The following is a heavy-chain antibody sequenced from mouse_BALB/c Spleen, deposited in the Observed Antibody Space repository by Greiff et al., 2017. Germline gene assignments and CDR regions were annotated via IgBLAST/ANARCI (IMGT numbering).Heavy chain of an antibody. Sequence: EVKVVESGGGLVQPGGSRKLSCAASGFTFSSFGMHWVRQAPEKGLEWVAYISSGSSTIYYADTVKGRFTISRDNPKNTLFLQMTSLRSEDTAMYYCAAGGYAMDYWGQGTSVTVSS. CDR1: GFTFSSFG. J-gene: IGHJ4*01. CDR2: ISSGSSTI. CDR3: AAGGYAMDY. V-gene: IGHV5-17*02.